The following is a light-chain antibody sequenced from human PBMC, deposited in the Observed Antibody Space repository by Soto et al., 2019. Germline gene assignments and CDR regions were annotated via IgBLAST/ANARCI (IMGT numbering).Light chain of an antibody. Sequence: SYELTQPPSVSVSPGQTASITCSGHKLGDRYASWYQQRPGQPHVLVMFQDDRRPSGIPDRFSGSNSGNTATLTISGTDTVDEADYYCQAWDKSSVIFGGGTKLTVL. V-gene: IGLV3-1*01. J-gene: IGLJ2*01. CDR3: QAWDKSSVI. CDR1: KLGDRY. CDR2: QDD.